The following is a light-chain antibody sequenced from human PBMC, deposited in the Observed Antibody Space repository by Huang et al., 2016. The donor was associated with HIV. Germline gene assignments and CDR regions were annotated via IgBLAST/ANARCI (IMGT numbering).Light chain of an antibody. Sequence: PGKRATLSCRASQSVSGAYLAWYQQKPGQAPRLLIYDASNRATGIPDRFSGSGSGTDVTLTISRLEPEDFAVYFCHHYGTSSWTFGQGTKVDVK. J-gene: IGKJ1*01. V-gene: IGKV3-20*01. CDR2: DAS. CDR3: HHYGTSSWT. CDR1: QSVSGAY.